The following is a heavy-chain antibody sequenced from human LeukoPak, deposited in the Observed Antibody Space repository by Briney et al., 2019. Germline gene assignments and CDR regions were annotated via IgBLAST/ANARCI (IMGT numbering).Heavy chain of an antibody. V-gene: IGHV4-39*01. J-gene: IGHJ4*02. D-gene: IGHD5-18*01. CDR1: GDSISSSSYY. CDR2: IYYSGST. CDR3: ARRRGHNFDY. Sequence: SQTLSLTCTVSGDSISSSSYYWGWIRQPPGKGLEWIGSIYYSGSTYYNPSLKSRVTISVDTSKNQFSLKLSSVTAADTAVYYCARRRGHNFDYWGQGTLVTVSS.